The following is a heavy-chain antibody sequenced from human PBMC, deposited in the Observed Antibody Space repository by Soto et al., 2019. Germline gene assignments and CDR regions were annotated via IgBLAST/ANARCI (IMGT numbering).Heavy chain of an antibody. Sequence: QITLNESGPTVVRPTETLTLTCRFSGFSLTTSGVGVGWVRQSPGKAPEWLALIYWDDDKRYSESLKSRLTSTKDTAKNQVVLTGANLDPTDTATYYCAHRVLRTVFGLVTTTAIYFDFWGQGTPVAVSS. CDR3: AHRVLRTVFGLVTTTAIYFDF. V-gene: IGHV2-5*02. J-gene: IGHJ4*02. CDR1: GFSLTTSGVG. D-gene: IGHD3-3*01. CDR2: IYWDDDK.